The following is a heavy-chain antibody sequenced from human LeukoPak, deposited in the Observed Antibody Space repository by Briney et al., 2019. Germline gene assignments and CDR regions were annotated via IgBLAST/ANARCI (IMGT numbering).Heavy chain of an antibody. V-gene: IGHV3-53*01. Sequence: GGSLRLSCAASGFTVSSNYMTWVRQAPGKGVEWVSVIYSGGITYYADSVKGRFTISRDNSKNTLYLQMNSLRAEDTAVYYCARDPYCGGGCRDLAMLGMDVWGPGTTVTVSS. CDR3: ARDPYCGGGCRDLAMLGMDV. D-gene: IGHD2-21*02. J-gene: IGHJ6*02. CDR1: GFTVSSNY. CDR2: IYSGGIT.